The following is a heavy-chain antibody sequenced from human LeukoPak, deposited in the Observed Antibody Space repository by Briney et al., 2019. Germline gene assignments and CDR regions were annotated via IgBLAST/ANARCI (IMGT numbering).Heavy chain of an antibody. D-gene: IGHD6-13*01. J-gene: IGHJ4*02. CDR1: GFTFSSYG. CDR3: AKDSRSGYSSSWSDY. CDR2: ISYDGSNK. V-gene: IGHV3-30*18. Sequence: GGSLRLSCAASGFTFSSYGMHWVRQAPGKGLEWVAVISYDGSNKYYADSVKGRFTISRDNSKNTLYLQMNSLRAEDTAVYYCAKDSRSGYSSSWSDYWGQGTLVTVSS.